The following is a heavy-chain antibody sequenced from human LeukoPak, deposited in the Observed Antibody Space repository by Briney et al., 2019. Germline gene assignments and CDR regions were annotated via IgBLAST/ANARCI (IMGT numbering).Heavy chain of an antibody. CDR1: GFTVSDYG. D-gene: IGHD3-9*01. J-gene: IGHJ4*02. CDR2: INWNGGTT. V-gene: IGHV3-20*01. Sequence: GGSLRLSCAASGFTVSDYGMSWVRHAPGKGLEWVSGINWNGGTTDYAGSVKGRFTISRDNAKNSLYLQMNSLRAEDTALYHCARGVLRYFDWPYDYWGQGTLVTVSS. CDR3: ARGVLRYFDWPYDY.